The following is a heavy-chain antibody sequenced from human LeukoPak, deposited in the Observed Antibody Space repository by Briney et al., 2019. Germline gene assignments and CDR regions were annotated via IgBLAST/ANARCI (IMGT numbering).Heavy chain of an antibody. J-gene: IGHJ6*03. D-gene: IGHD1-14*01. Sequence: ASVKVSCKASGYTFTSYYMYWVRQAPGQGLEWMGIINPSSGSISYAQKFKGRVTMSRDMSTNKVYMELSILRSEDTAVYYGARDTGNYYYYYMDVWGKGTTVTVSS. CDR2: INPSSGSI. CDR1: GYTFTSYY. CDR3: ARDTGNYYYYYMDV. V-gene: IGHV1-46*01.